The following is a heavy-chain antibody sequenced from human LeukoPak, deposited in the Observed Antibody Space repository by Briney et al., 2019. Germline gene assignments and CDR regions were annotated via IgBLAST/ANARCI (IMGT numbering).Heavy chain of an antibody. CDR1: GFTFDDYG. Sequence: GGSLRLSCAASGFTFDDYGMSWVRQAPGKGLEWVSGINWGGGSTGYAGSVKGRFTISRDNAKNSLYLQMNSLRAEDTALYYCATSRIAVAGRDYWGQGTLVTVSS. V-gene: IGHV3-20*04. D-gene: IGHD6-19*01. CDR2: INWGGGST. J-gene: IGHJ4*02. CDR3: ATSRIAVAGRDY.